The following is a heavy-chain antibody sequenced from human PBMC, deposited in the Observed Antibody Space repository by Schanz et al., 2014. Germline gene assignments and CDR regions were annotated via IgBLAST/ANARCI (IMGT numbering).Heavy chain of an antibody. CDR3: ARAQGVVRLYYGLDV. CDR2: IYSSGST. D-gene: IGHD3-10*02. V-gene: IGHV3-53*04. Sequence: EVQLVESGGGVVQPGRSLRLSCAASGFTVSNSYIHWVRQAPGKGLEWVSTIYSSGSTYYADSVKGRFTISRDNSMNTVYLQMNSLRNDDAAVYYCARAQGVVRLYYGLDVWGQGTTVTVSS. J-gene: IGHJ6*02. CDR1: GFTVSNSY.